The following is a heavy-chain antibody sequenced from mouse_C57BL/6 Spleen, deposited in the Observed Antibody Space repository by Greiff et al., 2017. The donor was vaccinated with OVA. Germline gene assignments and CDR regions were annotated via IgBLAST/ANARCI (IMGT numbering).Heavy chain of an antibody. J-gene: IGHJ3*01. D-gene: IGHD3-2*02. Sequence: EVKVVESGGGLVQPGGSLKLSCAASGFTFSDYGMAWVRQAPRKGPEWVAFISNLAYSIYYADTVTGRFTISRENAKNTLYLEMSSLRSEDTAMYYCARAETAQATSWFAYWGQGTLVTVSA. CDR2: ISNLAYSI. CDR3: ARAETAQATSWFAY. CDR1: GFTFSDYG. V-gene: IGHV5-15*01.